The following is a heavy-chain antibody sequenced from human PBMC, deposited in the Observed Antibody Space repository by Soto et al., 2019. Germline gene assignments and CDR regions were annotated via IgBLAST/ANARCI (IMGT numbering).Heavy chain of an antibody. D-gene: IGHD1-7*01. CDR3: ARGEELRNVYFDY. V-gene: IGHV4-31*03. CDR2: IYYSGST. CDR1: GGSISSGGYY. J-gene: IGHJ4*02. Sequence: PSETLSLTCTVSGGSISSGGYYWSWIRQHPGKGLEWIGYIYYSGSTYYNPSLKSRVTISVDTSKNQFSLKLSSVTAADTAVYYCARGEELRNVYFDYWGQGTLVTVSS.